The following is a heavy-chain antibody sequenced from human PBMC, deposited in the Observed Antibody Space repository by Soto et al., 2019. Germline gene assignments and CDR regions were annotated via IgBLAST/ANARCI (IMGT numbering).Heavy chain of an antibody. J-gene: IGHJ6*02. V-gene: IGHV3-48*02. Sequence: GGSLRLSCAASGFTFSSYSMNWVRQAPGKGLEWVSYISSSSSTIYYADSVKGRFTISRDNAKNSLYLQMNSLRDEDTAVYYCARDFGAANYYYYYGMDVWGQGTTVTVSS. CDR2: ISSSSSTI. CDR1: GFTFSSYS. CDR3: ARDFGAANYYYYYGMDV. D-gene: IGHD6-25*01.